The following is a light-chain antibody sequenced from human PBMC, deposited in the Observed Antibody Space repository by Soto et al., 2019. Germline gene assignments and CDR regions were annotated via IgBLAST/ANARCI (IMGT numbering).Light chain of an antibody. V-gene: IGKV1-39*01. CDR2: AAS. CDR1: QSISTY. Sequence: DIQMTQFPSSLSASVGDTVTISCRASQSISTYVNWYQQRPASAPKLLIYAASSLQTGVPSRFSGSASGTDFTLTISGVQAEDFATYHCQQTYLSHTFGQGTKLEI. CDR3: QQTYLSHT. J-gene: IGKJ2*01.